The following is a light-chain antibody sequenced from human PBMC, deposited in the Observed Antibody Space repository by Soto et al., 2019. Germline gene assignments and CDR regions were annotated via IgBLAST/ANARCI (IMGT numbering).Light chain of an antibody. CDR2: EGS. V-gene: IGLV2-23*01. CDR1: SSDIGSYNL. Sequence: QSALTQPASVSGSPGQSITISCTGTSSDIGSYNLVSWYQQHPGKAPKVMIYEGSKRPSGVSNRFSGSKSGNTASLTISGLQAEDEADYYCCSYAGSSFYVFGTGTQLTVL. J-gene: IGLJ1*01. CDR3: CSYAGSSFYV.